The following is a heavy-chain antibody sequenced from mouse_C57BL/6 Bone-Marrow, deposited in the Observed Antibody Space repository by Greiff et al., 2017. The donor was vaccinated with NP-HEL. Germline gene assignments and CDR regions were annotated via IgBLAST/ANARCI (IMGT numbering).Heavy chain of an antibody. D-gene: IGHD2-1*01. CDR3: AREASLWYLRHY. V-gene: IGHV3-6*01. J-gene: IGHJ2*01. CDR1: GYSITSGYY. Sequence: EVQRVESGPGLVKPSQSLSLTCSVTGYSITSGYYCNWIRQFPGNKLEWMGYINYDGSNNYNPSLKKRISVTRDTSKNQFFLKLNSVTTEDTATYYCAREASLWYLRHYWGQGDTLPAST. CDR2: INYDGSN.